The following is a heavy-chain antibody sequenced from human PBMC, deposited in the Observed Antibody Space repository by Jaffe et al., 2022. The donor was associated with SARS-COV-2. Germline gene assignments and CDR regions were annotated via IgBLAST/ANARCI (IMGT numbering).Heavy chain of an antibody. J-gene: IGHJ6*02. CDR3: ARDIGTYNYDSSGYYKYYGVDV. Sequence: EALLVESGGGLVQPGGSLRLSCAASGFSFSSYSMNWVRQAPGKGLEWVSYISSSRSTIYSADSVKGRFTISRDNAKNSLYLQMNSLRDEDTAVYYCARDIGTYNYDSSGYYKYYGVDVWGQGTTVTVSS. CDR2: ISSSRSTI. CDR1: GFSFSSYS. D-gene: IGHD3-22*01. V-gene: IGHV3-48*02.